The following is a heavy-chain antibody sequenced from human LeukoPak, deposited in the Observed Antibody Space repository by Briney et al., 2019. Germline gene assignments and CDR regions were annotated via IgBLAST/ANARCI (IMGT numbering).Heavy chain of an antibody. J-gene: IGHJ6*03. CDR1: KFTFNNYA. CDR2: ISGSGDNM. Sequence: PGGSLRLSCLASKFTFNNYAMTWVRQAPGKGLEWVSSISGSGDNMDYADSVKGRFTISRDNSENTLYLQMNSLRGEDTAVYYCARDGYSGSYSRLYYFFMDVWGKGTTVTVSS. CDR3: ARDGYSGSYSRLYYFFMDV. V-gene: IGHV3-23*01. D-gene: IGHD1-26*01.